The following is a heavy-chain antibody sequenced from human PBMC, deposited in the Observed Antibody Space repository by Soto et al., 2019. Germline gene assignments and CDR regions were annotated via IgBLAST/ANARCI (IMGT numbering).Heavy chain of an antibody. J-gene: IGHJ6*02. CDR3: ARQKTDYYDSSEPPYYYYGMDV. V-gene: IGHV4-39*01. D-gene: IGHD3-22*01. CDR1: GGSISSSSSY. Sequence: SETLSLTCTVSGGSISSSSSYWGWIRQPPGKGLEWIGSIYYSGSTYYNPSLKSRVTISVDTSKNQFSLKLSSVTAADTAVYYCARQKTDYYDSSEPPYYYYGMDVWGQGTTVT. CDR2: IYYSGST.